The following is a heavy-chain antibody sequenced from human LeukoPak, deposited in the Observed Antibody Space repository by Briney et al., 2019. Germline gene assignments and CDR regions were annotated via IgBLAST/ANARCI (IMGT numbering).Heavy chain of an antibody. CDR3: ARRIRRPMEWLRLRGKTDNYYFDY. CDR2: INTNTGNP. D-gene: IGHD5-12*01. Sequence: ASVKVSCKASGYTFTSYAMNWVRQAPGQGLEWMGWINTNTGNPTYAQGFTGRFVFSLDTSVSTAYLQISSLKAEDTAVYYCARRIRRPMEWLRLRGKTDNYYFDYRGQGTLVTVSS. CDR1: GYTFTSYA. J-gene: IGHJ4*02. V-gene: IGHV7-4-1*02.